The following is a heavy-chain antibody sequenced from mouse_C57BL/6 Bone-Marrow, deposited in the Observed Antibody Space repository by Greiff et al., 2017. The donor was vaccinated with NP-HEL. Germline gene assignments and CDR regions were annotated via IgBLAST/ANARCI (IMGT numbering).Heavy chain of an antibody. V-gene: IGHV3-6*01. Sequence: EVKLVESGPGLVKPSQSLSLTCSVTGYSITSGYYWNWIRQFPGNKLEWMGYISYDGSNNYNPSLKNRISITRDTSKNQFFLKLNSVTTEDTATYYCAREHYEFAYWGQGTLVTVSA. CDR3: AREHYEFAY. J-gene: IGHJ3*01. CDR2: ISYDGSN. D-gene: IGHD2-4*01. CDR1: GYSITSGYY.